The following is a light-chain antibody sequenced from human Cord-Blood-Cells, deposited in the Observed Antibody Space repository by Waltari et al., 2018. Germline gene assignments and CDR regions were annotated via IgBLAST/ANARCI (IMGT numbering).Light chain of an antibody. V-gene: IGKV3-20*01. CDR2: GAS. Sequence: EIVLTQSPGTLSLYPGERANLSCRASQSVSSSYLAWYQQKPGQAPRLLIYGASSSATGIPDRFRGSGAGTDCTLTISRLEPEDFAVYYCQQYGSSPLTVGGGTKVEIK. CDR3: QQYGSSPLT. J-gene: IGKJ4*01. CDR1: QSVSSSY.